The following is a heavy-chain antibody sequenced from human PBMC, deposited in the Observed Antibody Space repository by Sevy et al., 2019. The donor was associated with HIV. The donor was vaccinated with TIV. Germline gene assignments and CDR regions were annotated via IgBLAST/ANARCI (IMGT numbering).Heavy chain of an antibody. CDR1: GYLFTDYN. J-gene: IGHJ3*02. D-gene: IGHD1-1*01. CDR3: VREITTEPRTLLSFDI. CDR2: INPGNGDT. V-gene: IGHV1-2*06. Sequence: ASVKVSCKSTGYLFTDYNIHWVRQAPGQGLEWMGLINPGNGDTIYVQTFRGRVSVTSDTSMSTTNMGLSGMTSDDPAMYYCVREITTEPRTLLSFDIWGQGTMVTVSS.